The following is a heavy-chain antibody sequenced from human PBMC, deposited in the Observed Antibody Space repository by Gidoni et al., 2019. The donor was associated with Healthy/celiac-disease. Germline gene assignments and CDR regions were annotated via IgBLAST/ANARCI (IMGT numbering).Heavy chain of an antibody. D-gene: IGHD6-19*01. CDR1: GGSISSYY. Sequence: QVQLQESGPGLVKPSETLSLTCTVSGGSISSYYWSWIRQPPGKGLEWIGYIYYSGSTNYNPSLKSRVTISVDTSKNQFSLKLSSVTAADTAVYYCARTIAVAGTGGYFDYWGQGTLVTVSS. CDR2: IYYSGST. V-gene: IGHV4-59*01. CDR3: ARTIAVAGTGGYFDY. J-gene: IGHJ4*02.